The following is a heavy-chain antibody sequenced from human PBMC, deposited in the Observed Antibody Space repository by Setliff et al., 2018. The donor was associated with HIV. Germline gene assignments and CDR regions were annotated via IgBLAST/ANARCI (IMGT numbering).Heavy chain of an antibody. CDR1: GFTFSTFA. CDR2: ISYDASRA. V-gene: IGHV3-30*01. D-gene: IGHD6-13*01. J-gene: IGHJ6*03. CDR3: ARGRIALNYYYYMDF. Sequence: GGSLRLSCAASGFTFSTFAMHWVRQAPGKGLEWVSVISYDASRASYADSVRGRFTISRDNSKDTVYLQMNTLSGEDTAVYYCARGRIALNYYYYMDFWGKGTSVTVSS.